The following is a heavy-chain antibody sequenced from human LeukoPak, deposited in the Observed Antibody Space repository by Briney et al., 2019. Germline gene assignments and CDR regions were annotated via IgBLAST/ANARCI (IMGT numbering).Heavy chain of an antibody. CDR1: GYTFTSYG. Sequence: ASVKVSWKASGYTFTSYGISWVRQAPGQGLEWMGWISAYNGNTNYAQKLQGRVTMTTDTSTSTAYMELRSLRSDDTAVYYCARDSDSYGEQNLYEEDYYYYMDVWGKGTTVTISS. D-gene: IGHD5-18*01. V-gene: IGHV1-18*01. CDR3: ARDSDSYGEQNLYEEDYYYYMDV. J-gene: IGHJ6*03. CDR2: ISAYNGNT.